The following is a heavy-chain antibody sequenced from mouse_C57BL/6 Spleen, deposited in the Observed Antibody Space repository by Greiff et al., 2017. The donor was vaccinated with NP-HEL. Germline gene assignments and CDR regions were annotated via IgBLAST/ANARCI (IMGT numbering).Heavy chain of an antibody. CDR1: GYSITSGYY. CDR2: ISYDGSN. Sequence: EVKLVESGPGLVKPSQSLSLTCSVTGYSITSGYYWNWIRQFPGNKLEWMGYISYDGSNNYNPSLKNRISITRDTSKNQFFLKLNSVTTEDTATYYCARVYYGSSYDYAMDYWGQGTSVTGSS. D-gene: IGHD1-1*01. CDR3: ARVYYGSSYDYAMDY. J-gene: IGHJ4*01. V-gene: IGHV3-6*01.